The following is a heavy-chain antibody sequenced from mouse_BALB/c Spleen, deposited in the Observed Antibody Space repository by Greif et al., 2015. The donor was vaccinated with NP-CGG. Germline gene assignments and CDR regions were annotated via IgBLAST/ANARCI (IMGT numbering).Heavy chain of an antibody. CDR2: IYPGDGDT. CDR1: GYAFSSYW. D-gene: IGHD1-2*01. Sequence: QVQLQQSGAELVRPGSSVKISCKASGYAFSSYWMNWVKQRPGQGLEWIGQIYPGDGDTNYNGKFKDKATLTADKSSSTAYMQLSSLTSEDSAVYFCSRGYYGLYYAMDYWGQGTSVTVSS. CDR3: SRGYYGLYYAMDY. J-gene: IGHJ4*01. V-gene: IGHV1-80*01.